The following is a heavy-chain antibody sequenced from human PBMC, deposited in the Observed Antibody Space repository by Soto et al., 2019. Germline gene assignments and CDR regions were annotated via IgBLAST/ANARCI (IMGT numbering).Heavy chain of an antibody. J-gene: IGHJ4*02. CDR2: ISYDGSNK. CDR3: ARDPYVDTAKLGGYFDY. Sequence: GGSLRLSCAASGFTFSSYAMHWVRQAPGKGLEGVAVISYDGSNKYYADSVKGRFTISRDNSKNTLYLQMNSLRAEDTAVYYCARDPYVDTAKLGGYFDYWGQGTLVTVSS. V-gene: IGHV3-30-3*01. D-gene: IGHD5-18*01. CDR1: GFTFSSYA.